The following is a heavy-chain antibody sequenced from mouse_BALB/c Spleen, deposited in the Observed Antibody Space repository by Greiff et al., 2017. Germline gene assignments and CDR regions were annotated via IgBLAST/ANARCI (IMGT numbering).Heavy chain of an antibody. V-gene: IGHV14-4*02. Sequence: EVQVVESGAELVRSGASVKLSCTASGFNIKDYYMHWVKQRPEQGLEWIGWIDPENGDTEYAPKFQGKATMTADTSSNTAYLQLSSLTSEDTAVYYCNALLRDWYFDVWGAGTTVTVSS. CDR3: NALLRDWYFDV. D-gene: IGHD1-1*01. CDR2: IDPENGDT. CDR1: GFNIKDYY. J-gene: IGHJ1*01.